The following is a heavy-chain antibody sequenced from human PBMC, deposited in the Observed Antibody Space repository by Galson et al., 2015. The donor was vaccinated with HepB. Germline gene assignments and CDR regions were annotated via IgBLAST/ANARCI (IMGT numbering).Heavy chain of an antibody. D-gene: IGHD6-19*01. CDR3: ARGSGDSSGWYVGAFDI. CDR2: INPNSGGT. CDR1: GYTFTGYY. V-gene: IGHV1-2*04. Sequence: SVKVSCKASGYTFTGYYMHWVRQAPGQGLEWMGWINPNSGGTNYAQKFQGWVTMTRDTSISTAYMELSRLRSDDTAVYYCARGSGDSSGWYVGAFDIWGQGTMVTVSS. J-gene: IGHJ3*02.